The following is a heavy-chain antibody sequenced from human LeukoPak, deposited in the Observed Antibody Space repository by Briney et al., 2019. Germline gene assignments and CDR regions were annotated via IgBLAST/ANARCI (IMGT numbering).Heavy chain of an antibody. CDR3: ARDPSYRGTDAFDY. CDR2: ISSSSRYI. D-gene: IGHD1-26*01. V-gene: IGHV3-21*01. CDR1: GFTFSSYG. J-gene: IGHJ4*02. Sequence: GGSLRLSCAASGFTFSSYGMSWVRQAPGKGLEWVSSISSSSRYIYYADSVKGRFTISRDNAKNSLYLQMNSLRAEDTAVYYCARDPSYRGTDAFDYWGQGTLVTVSS.